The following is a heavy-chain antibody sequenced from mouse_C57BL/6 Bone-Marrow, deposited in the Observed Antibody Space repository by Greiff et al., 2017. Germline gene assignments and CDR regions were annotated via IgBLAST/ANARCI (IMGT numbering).Heavy chain of an antibody. Sequence: EVQVVESGGGLVKPGGSLKLSCAASGFTFSSYAMSWVRQTPEKRLEWVATISDGGSYTYYPDTVKGRFTITRDNAKNNLYLQMSRLKSEDTAMYYCARTLYYYGSSYRYFDYWGQGTTLTVSS. CDR1: GFTFSSYA. D-gene: IGHD1-1*01. CDR3: ARTLYYYGSSYRYFDY. V-gene: IGHV5-4*01. CDR2: ISDGGSYT. J-gene: IGHJ2*01.